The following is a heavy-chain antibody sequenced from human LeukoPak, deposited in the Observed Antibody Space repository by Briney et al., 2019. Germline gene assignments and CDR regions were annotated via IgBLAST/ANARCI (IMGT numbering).Heavy chain of an antibody. Sequence: GRSLRLSCAASGFTFSSYGMHWVRQAPGKGLEWVAVIWYDGSNKYYADSVKGRFTISRDNSKNTLYLQMNSLRAEDTAVYYCAREGGYYILDYWGQGTLVTVSS. V-gene: IGHV3-33*01. CDR3: AREGGYYILDY. CDR2: IWYDGSNK. D-gene: IGHD3-22*01. CDR1: GFTFSSYG. J-gene: IGHJ4*02.